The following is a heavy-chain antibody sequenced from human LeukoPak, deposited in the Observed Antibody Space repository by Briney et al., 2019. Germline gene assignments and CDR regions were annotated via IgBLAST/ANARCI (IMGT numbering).Heavy chain of an antibody. CDR3: ARASGMVAAAEDAFDI. CDR2: IIPIFGTA. J-gene: IGHJ3*02. D-gene: IGHD6-13*01. Sequence: SVKVSCKASGGTFSSYAISWLRQAPGQGLEWMGRIIPIFGTANYAQKFQGRVTITTDESTSTAYMELSSLRSEDTAVYYCARASGMVAAAEDAFDIWGQGTMVTVSS. CDR1: GGTFSSYA. V-gene: IGHV1-69*05.